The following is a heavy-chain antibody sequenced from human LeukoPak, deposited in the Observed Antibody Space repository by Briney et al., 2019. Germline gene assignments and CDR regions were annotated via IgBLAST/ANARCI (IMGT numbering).Heavy chain of an antibody. J-gene: IGHJ4*02. Sequence: SETLSLTCAVYGGSFTGYYWSWIRQPPGKGLEWIGEISHRGSTNYNPSLKSRVTISVYTSKNQFSLKLTSVTAADTAVYYCARGRRQLVRSWGYWGLGTLVTVSS. CDR2: ISHRGST. D-gene: IGHD6-13*01. CDR1: GGSFTGYY. V-gene: IGHV4-34*01. CDR3: ARGRRQLVRSWGY.